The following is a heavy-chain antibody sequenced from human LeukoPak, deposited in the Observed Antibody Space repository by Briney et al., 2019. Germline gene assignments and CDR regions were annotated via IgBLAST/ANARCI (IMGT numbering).Heavy chain of an antibody. CDR3: AKGLGGSCHSGLDH. D-gene: IGHD2-15*01. J-gene: IGHJ4*02. CDR2: ISGSGGSK. CDR1: GFTLSSYA. Sequence: GGSLRLSCAASGFTLSSYAMSWVRQAPGKGLEWASAISGSGGSKYYADSVKGRFTISRDNSKNTLYVQMNSLRAEDTAVYYCAKGLGGSCHSGLDHWGQGTLVTVSS. V-gene: IGHV3-23*01.